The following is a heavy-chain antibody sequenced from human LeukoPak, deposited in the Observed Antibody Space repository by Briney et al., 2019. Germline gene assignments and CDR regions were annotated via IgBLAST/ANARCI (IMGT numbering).Heavy chain of an antibody. V-gene: IGHV3-73*01. D-gene: IGHD3-22*01. CDR1: GFTFSGSV. Sequence: GGSLRLSCVASGFTFSGSVMHWVRQASGKGLEWVGRIRSKADNYATAYAASVKGRFTISRDDSKNTAYLQMNSLRAEDTALYYCAKGGDSSTYYYIYYFDYWGQGTLVTVSS. J-gene: IGHJ4*02. CDR2: IRSKADNYAT. CDR3: AKGGDSSTYYYIYYFDY.